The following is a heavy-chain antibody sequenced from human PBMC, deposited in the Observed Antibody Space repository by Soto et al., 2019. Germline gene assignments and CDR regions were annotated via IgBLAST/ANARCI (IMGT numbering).Heavy chain of an antibody. CDR2: IWYDGSNK. Sequence: GGSLRLSCAASGFTFSSYGMHWVRQAPGKGLEWVAVIWYDGSNKYYADSVKGRFTISRDNSKNTLYLQMNSLRAEDTAVYYCARGINYPASVYYYYYGMDVWGQGTTVTVSS. J-gene: IGHJ6*02. D-gene: IGHD4-4*01. CDR1: GFTFSSYG. V-gene: IGHV3-33*01. CDR3: ARGINYPASVYYYYYGMDV.